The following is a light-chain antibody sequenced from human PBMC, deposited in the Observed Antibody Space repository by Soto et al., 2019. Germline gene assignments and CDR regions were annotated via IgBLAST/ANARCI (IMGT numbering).Light chain of an antibody. CDR2: GAS. Sequence: DIQLTRSPSSLSASVGDRVTITCRASQTISTFLNWYQHKPGTAPKLLIFGASTLQNGVPSRFSGSGSGTDFTLGITGVQPEDSATYFCQQSFNTPYTFAQGTRLEIK. CDR1: QTISTF. CDR3: QQSFNTPYT. V-gene: IGKV1-39*01. J-gene: IGKJ2*01.